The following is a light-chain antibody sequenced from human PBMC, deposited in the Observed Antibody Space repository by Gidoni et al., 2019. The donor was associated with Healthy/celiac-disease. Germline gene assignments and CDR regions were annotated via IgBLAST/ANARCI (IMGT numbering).Light chain of an antibody. CDR2: GAS. J-gene: IGKJ2*01. CDR1: QSVSSSY. CDR3: QQYGSSRYT. V-gene: IGKV3-20*01. Sequence: EIVLTQSPGTLSLSPGERATLSCRASQSVSSSYLAWYQQKPGQAPRLLIYGASSRATGLPDRFSGSGSGTDFTLTISRLEPEDFAVYYCQQYGSSRYTFXQXTKLEIK.